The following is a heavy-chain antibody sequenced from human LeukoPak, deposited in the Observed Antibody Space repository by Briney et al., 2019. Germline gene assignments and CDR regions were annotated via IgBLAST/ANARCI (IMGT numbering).Heavy chain of an antibody. D-gene: IGHD3-10*01. CDR2: INHSGST. J-gene: IGHJ6*02. V-gene: IGHV4-34*01. Sequence: SETLSLTCAVYGGSFSGYYWSWIRQPPGKGLEWIGEINHSGSTNYNPSLKSRVTISVDTSKNQFSLKLSSVTAADTAVYYCARDRGKGSGSYYNYYYGMDVWGQGTTVTVSS. CDR3: ARDRGKGSGSYYNYYYGMDV. CDR1: GGSFSGYY.